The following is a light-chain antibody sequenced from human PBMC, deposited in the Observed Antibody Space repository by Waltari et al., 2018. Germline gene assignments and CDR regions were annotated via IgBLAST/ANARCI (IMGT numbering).Light chain of an antibody. V-gene: IGLV1-44*01. CDR1: SSNIGSNT. CDR3: AAWDDSLNVLV. J-gene: IGLJ2*01. Sequence: QSVLTQPPSASGTPGQRVTISCSGRSSNIGSNTVNWYQQRPGTAPKLLIYSNNPRPSGVPDRFSGSKSGTSASLSISVLQSEDEADYYCAAWDDSLNVLVFGGGTKLTVL. CDR2: SNN.